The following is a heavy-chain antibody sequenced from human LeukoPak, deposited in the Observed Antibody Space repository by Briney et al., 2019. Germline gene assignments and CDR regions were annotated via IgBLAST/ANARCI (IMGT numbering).Heavy chain of an antibody. CDR2: ISGRGGST. CDR3: AKDREAARPMLLDY. J-gene: IGHJ4*02. V-gene: IGHV3-23*01. Sequence: GGSVRLPCAASGFTFRSYDMSWVRQASAKGLEWVSAISGRGGSTYYADSVKGRFTIPRDNHKNTLYLQMHSLRAEDTAVYYCAKDREAARPMLLDYWGQGTLVTVSS. CDR1: GFTFRSYD. D-gene: IGHD6-6*01.